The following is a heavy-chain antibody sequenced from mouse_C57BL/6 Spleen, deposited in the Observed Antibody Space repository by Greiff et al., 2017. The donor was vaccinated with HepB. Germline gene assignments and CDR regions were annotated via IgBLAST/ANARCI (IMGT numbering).Heavy chain of an antibody. Sequence: LVESGPELVKPGASVKISCKASGYSFTDYNMNWVKQSNGKSLEWIGVINPNYGTTSYNQKFKGKATLTVDQSSSTAYMQLNSLTSEDSAVYYCARGGDSSGYRFAYWGQGTLVTVSA. CDR2: INPNYGTT. CDR3: ARGGDSSGYRFAY. V-gene: IGHV1-39*01. J-gene: IGHJ3*01. CDR1: GYSFTDYN. D-gene: IGHD3-2*02.